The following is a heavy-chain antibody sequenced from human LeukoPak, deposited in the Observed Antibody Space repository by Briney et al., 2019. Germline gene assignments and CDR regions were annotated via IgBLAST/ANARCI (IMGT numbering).Heavy chain of an antibody. Sequence: TGGSLRLSCAASGFSLTDSSVHWVRQASGKGLEWLGRIGNKASTYATAYAASVRGRFTISRDDSKHTAYLQMNSLKTDDTAMYYCTANGDNSDFWGQGTLVTVSS. D-gene: IGHD2-21*02. V-gene: IGHV3-73*01. J-gene: IGHJ4*02. CDR3: TANGDNSDF. CDR2: IGNKASTYAT. CDR1: GFSLTDSS.